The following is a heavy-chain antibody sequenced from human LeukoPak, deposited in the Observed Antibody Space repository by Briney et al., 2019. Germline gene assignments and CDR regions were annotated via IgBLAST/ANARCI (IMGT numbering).Heavy chain of an antibody. J-gene: IGHJ5*02. D-gene: IGHD4-23*01. CDR2: IFYTGFT. CDR3: ARDAYGGNSWGWFDP. CDR1: GESFSDSY. V-gene: IGHV4-59*12. Sequence: PSETLSLTCAVYGESFSDSYWSWIRQSPGKGLEWIGYIFYTGFTHYNPSLESRVTISVDTSKKQFSLRLNSVTAADTAVYYCARDAYGGNSWGWFDPWGQGTLVTVSS.